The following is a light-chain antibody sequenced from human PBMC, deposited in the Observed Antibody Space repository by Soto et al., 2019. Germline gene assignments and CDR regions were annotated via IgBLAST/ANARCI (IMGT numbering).Light chain of an antibody. Sequence: QSVLTQPASVSGSPGQSITISCTGTSSDVGGYNYVSWYQQHPVKAPKLMIYEVSNRPSGVSNRFSGSKSGNTASLTISGLQAEDEADYCCSSYTTSSTVVFGGGTKLTVL. CDR2: EVS. V-gene: IGLV2-14*01. CDR1: SSDVGGYNY. J-gene: IGLJ2*01. CDR3: SSYTTSSTVV.